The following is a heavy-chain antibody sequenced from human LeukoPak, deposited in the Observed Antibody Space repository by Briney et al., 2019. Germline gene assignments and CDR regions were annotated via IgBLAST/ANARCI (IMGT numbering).Heavy chain of an antibody. D-gene: IGHD1-1*01. V-gene: IGHV1-69*04. CDR3: AKALDPEQIRRTTLPPSDS. CDR2: IIPILGIA. CDR1: GGTFSSYA. Sequence: SVKVSCKASGGTFSSYAISWVRQAPGQGLEWMGRIIPILGIANYAQKFQGRVTITADKSTSTAYMELSSLRSEDTAVYYCAKALDPEQIRRTTLPPSDSWGQGMLVTVSS. J-gene: IGHJ4*02.